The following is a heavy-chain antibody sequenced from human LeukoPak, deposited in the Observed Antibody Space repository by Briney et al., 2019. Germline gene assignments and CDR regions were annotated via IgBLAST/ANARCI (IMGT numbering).Heavy chain of an antibody. CDR1: GGSISSYY. Sequence: SETLSLTCTVSGGSISSYYWSWIRQPPGKGLEWIGYIYYSGSTNYNPSLKSRVTISVDTSKNQFSLKLSSVTAADTAVYYCARAADTAMDDYWGQGTLVTVSS. D-gene: IGHD5-18*01. CDR3: ARAADTAMDDY. CDR2: IYYSGST. V-gene: IGHV4-59*01. J-gene: IGHJ4*02.